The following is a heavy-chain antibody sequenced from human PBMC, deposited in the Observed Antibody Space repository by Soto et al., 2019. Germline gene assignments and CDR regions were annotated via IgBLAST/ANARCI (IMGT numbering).Heavy chain of an antibody. D-gene: IGHD3-16*02. Sequence: QVQLQESGPGLVKPSQTLSLTCTVSGASISSGGYYWGWIRHHPGKGLEWIGFIYYIGTSSYNPSLESRITLSVDTSKNHFSLNLTSVTAADTAVYYCARVLRDVLSDRYYWYFDLWGRGTLVTVSS. CDR1: GASISSGGYY. CDR2: IYYIGTS. J-gene: IGHJ2*01. CDR3: ARVLRDVLSDRYYWYFDL. V-gene: IGHV4-31*03.